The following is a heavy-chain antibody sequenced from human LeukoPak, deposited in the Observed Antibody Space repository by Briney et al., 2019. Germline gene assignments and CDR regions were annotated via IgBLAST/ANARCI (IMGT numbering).Heavy chain of an antibody. CDR1: GFTFSSYS. D-gene: IGHD3-10*01. CDR3: ARGLLYEAFDI. J-gene: IGHJ3*02. Sequence: GGSLRLSCAASGFTFSSYSMNWVRQAPGKGLEWVSSISSSSSYIYYADSVKGRFTISRDNAKNSLYLQMNGLRAEDTAVYYCARGLLYEAFDIWGQGTMVTVSS. CDR2: ISSSSSYI. V-gene: IGHV3-21*01.